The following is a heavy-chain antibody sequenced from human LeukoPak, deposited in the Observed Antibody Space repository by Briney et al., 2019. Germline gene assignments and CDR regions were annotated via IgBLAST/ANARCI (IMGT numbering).Heavy chain of an antibody. D-gene: IGHD3-10*01. CDR3: GSATYYKVDT. J-gene: IGHJ5*02. CDR1: GGSISSSSYY. Sequence: SETLSLTCTVSGGSISSSSYYWGWIRQPPGKGLEWIGSIYYSGSTNYNPSLKSRVTISVDKSKNQFSLKLSSVTAADTAVYYCGSATYYKVDTWGQGTLVIVSS. V-gene: IGHV4-39*07. CDR2: IYYSGST.